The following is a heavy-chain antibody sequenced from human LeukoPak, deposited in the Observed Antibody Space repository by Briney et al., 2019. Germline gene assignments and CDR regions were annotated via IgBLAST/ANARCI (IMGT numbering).Heavy chain of an antibody. J-gene: IGHJ4*02. D-gene: IGHD6-13*01. CDR1: GFTFSSYA. CDR2: ISGSGGST. Sequence: PGGSLRLSCAASGFTFSSYAMSWVRQAPGKGLEWVSGISGSGGSTYYGDSVKGRFTISRDNSKNTLYLQMNSLRAEDTAVYYCAKTNGYSSTWQHFDYWGQGTLVTVSS. V-gene: IGHV3-23*01. CDR3: AKTNGYSSTWQHFDY.